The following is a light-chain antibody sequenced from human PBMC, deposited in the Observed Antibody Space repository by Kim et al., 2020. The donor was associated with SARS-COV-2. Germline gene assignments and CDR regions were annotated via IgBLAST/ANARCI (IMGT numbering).Light chain of an antibody. J-gene: IGLJ2*01. Sequence: SITISCTGTSSDIGRYDYVSWFQQHPGKAPKLMIFDVSKRPSGVSNRFSGSKSGNTASLTISGLQAEDEADYFCSAYTTSSTSEVLFGGGTQLTVL. CDR1: SSDIGRYDY. CDR2: DVS. V-gene: IGLV2-14*03. CDR3: SAYTTSSTSEVL.